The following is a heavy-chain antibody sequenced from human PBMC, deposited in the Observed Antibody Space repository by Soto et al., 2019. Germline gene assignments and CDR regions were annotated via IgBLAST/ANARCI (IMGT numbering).Heavy chain of an antibody. V-gene: IGHV3-33*01. D-gene: IGHD3-16*01. CDR2: IWYDGSNK. J-gene: IGHJ6*02. Sequence: GGSLRLSCAASGFTFSSYGMHWVRQAPGKGLEWVAVIWYDGSNKYYADSVKGRFTISRDNSKNTLYLQMNSLRAEDTAVYYCARDRPLGDYYGMDVWGQGTTVTVSS. CDR3: ARDRPLGDYYGMDV. CDR1: GFTFSSYG.